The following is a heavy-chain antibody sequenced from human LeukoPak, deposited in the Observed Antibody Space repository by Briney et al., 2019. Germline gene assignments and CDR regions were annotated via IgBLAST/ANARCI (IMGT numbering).Heavy chain of an antibody. D-gene: IGHD5-24*01. CDR2: LSDSGNF. CDR1: GGSISKYY. CDR3: ARGRDGYNLNFYYMDV. V-gene: IGHV4-59*01. Sequence: SETLSLTCSVSGGSISKYYWSWNRQPPGKGLEWIGYLSDSGNFKYSPSLKSRVTISVDTSENQFSLKLSSVTAADTAVYYCARGRDGYNLNFYYMDVWGKGATVTVSS. J-gene: IGHJ6*03.